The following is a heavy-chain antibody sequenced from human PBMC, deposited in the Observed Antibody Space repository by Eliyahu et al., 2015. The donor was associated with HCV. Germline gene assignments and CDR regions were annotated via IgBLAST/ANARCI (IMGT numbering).Heavy chain of an antibody. J-gene: IGHJ3*02. Sequence: VQLVESGGGLVKPGGSLRLSCAASAFTFXRYSMNWVRQAPGKGMEWVASIFSGSSYIYYADSVKGRFTISRDNAKNSLYLQMNSLRAEDTAVYYCARVLAQNAVDAFDIWGQGTMVTVSS. CDR1: AFTFXRYS. CDR2: IFSGSSYI. CDR3: ARVLAQNAVDAFDI. D-gene: IGHD3-10*01. V-gene: IGHV3-21*01.